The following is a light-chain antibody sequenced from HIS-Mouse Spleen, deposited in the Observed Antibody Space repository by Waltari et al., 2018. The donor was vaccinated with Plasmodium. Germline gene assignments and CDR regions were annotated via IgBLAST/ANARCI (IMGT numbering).Light chain of an antibody. Sequence: EIVMTQSPATLSVSPGERATLSCRASQSVSSNLAWYQQKPGQAPRLLIYGASTRSTGIPARFSGSGSGREFNLTISSLQSEDFAVYYCQQYNNWSVTFGPGTKVGIK. J-gene: IGKJ3*01. CDR1: QSVSSN. V-gene: IGKV3-15*01. CDR3: QQYNNWSVT. CDR2: GAS.